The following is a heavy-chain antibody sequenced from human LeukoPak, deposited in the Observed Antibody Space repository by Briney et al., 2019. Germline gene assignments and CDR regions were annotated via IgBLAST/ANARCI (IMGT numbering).Heavy chain of an antibody. Sequence: SETLSLTCTVSGGSISSYYWSWIRQPPGKGLEWIGYIYYSGSTNYNPSLKSRVTVSVDTSKNQFSLKLSSVTAADTAVYYCARKRASLDYWGQGTLVTVSS. V-gene: IGHV4-59*01. D-gene: IGHD6-25*01. CDR2: IYYSGST. CDR3: ARKRASLDY. CDR1: GGSISSYY. J-gene: IGHJ4*02.